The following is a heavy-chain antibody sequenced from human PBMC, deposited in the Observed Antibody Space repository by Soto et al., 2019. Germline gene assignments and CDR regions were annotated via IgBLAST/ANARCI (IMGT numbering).Heavy chain of an antibody. Sequence: EVKVVESRGGLVQLGGSLRLSCAASGFSVTNNYMNWVRQAPGKGLEWVSIIDIGGNTYYADSVKDRFTISRDNSRNTLYLHMDSLRAEDTAVYYCARGRGSTGYLGREHYFDFWGQGTLVTVSP. J-gene: IGHJ4*02. CDR1: GFSVTNNY. CDR2: IDIGGNT. CDR3: ARGRGSTGYLGREHYFDF. D-gene: IGHD2-2*01. V-gene: IGHV3-66*01.